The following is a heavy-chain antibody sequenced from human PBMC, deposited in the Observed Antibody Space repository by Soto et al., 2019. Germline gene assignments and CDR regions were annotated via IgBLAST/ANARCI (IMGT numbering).Heavy chain of an antibody. J-gene: IGHJ4*02. CDR3: ERDAPNADYAY. CDR1: GFTFSSHA. Sequence: EVQLVESGGGLVQPGGSLRLSCAVSGFTFSSHAMNWLRQAPGKGLEWVAYIHSIRSIIYYADSVKGRFTISRDNAKNSLYVQMDSLRDEDTAVYYCERDAPNADYAYWGQGTMVTVSS. CDR2: IHSIRSII. D-gene: IGHD3-16*01. V-gene: IGHV3-48*02.